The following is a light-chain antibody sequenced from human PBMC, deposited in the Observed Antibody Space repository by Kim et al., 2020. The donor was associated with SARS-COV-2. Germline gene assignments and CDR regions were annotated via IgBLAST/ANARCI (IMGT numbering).Light chain of an antibody. Sequence: FPGESATLSCRASQSVRSSYVAWYQQKPGQAPRLLIYGASTRATGIPDRFNGRGSGTDFTLNISRLEPEDFAVYHCQQYGGSYWTFGQGTKVDIK. CDR2: GAS. V-gene: IGKV3-20*01. J-gene: IGKJ1*01. CDR1: QSVRSSY. CDR3: QQYGGSYWT.